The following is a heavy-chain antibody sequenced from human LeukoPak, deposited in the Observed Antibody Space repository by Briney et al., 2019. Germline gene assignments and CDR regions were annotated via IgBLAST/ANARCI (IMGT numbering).Heavy chain of an antibody. J-gene: IGHJ4*02. CDR2: ISGSSGST. Sequence: GGSLRLSCVAPGFTFSSYAMSWVRQAPGKGLEWVSGISGSSGSTYYADSVKGRFTISRDNSKNTLYLQMNSPRAEDTAVYYCAKSRARREGSSGSIDYWGQGTLVTVSS. V-gene: IGHV3-23*01. CDR1: GFTFSSYA. D-gene: IGHD3-22*01. CDR3: AKSRARREGSSGSIDY.